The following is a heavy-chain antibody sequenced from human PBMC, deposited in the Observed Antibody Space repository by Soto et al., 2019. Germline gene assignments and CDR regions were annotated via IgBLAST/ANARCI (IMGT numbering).Heavy chain of an antibody. CDR2: IYSGGST. CDR3: ARDIVVVPAAMEDAFDI. J-gene: IGHJ3*02. V-gene: IGHV3-66*01. D-gene: IGHD2-2*01. Sequence: GGSLRLSCAASGFTVSSNYMSWVRQAPGKGLEWVSVIYSGGSTYYADSVKGRFTISRDNSKNTLYLQMNSLRAEDTAVYYFARDIVVVPAAMEDAFDIWGQGTMVTVSS. CDR1: GFTVSSNY.